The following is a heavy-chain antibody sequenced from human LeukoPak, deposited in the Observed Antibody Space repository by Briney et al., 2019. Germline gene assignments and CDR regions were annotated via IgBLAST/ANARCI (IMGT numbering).Heavy chain of an antibody. V-gene: IGHV3-66*01. J-gene: IGHJ6*02. CDR1: GFTVSSNY. CDR2: IYSGGST. D-gene: IGHD3-22*01. Sequence: GGSLRLSCAASGFTVSSNYMSWVRQAPGKGLEWVSVIYSGGSTYYADSVKGRFTISRDNSKNTLYLQMNSLRAEDTAVYYCARMGSGYYRYYYGMDVWGQGTTVTVSS. CDR3: ARMGSGYYRYYYGMDV.